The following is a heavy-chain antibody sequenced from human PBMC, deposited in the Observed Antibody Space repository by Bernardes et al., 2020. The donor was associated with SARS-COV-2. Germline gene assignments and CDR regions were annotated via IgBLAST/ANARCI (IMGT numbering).Heavy chain of an antibody. J-gene: IGHJ4*02. D-gene: IGHD2-2*01. V-gene: IGHV2-26*01. CDR1: GFSLNNARMG. CDR3: ARILGYCTGTTCYDGGDFDY. Sequence: SGPTLVKPTETLTLTCTVSGFSLNNARMGVTWIRQPPGKALEWLARIFANDEKSYSEFLKSRLTISKDTSKSQVVLTMTNMDPVDTATYYCARILGYCTGTTCYDGGDFDYWGQGTLVTVSS. CDR2: IFANDEK.